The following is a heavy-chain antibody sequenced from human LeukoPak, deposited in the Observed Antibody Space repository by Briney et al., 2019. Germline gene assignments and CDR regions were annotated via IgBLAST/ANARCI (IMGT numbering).Heavy chain of an antibody. CDR2: ISGSGGST. CDR1: GFTFSSYA. J-gene: IGHJ5*02. Sequence: GGSLRLSCAASGFTFSSYAMSWVRQAPGKGREGVSAISGSGGSTYYADSVKGRFTISRDNSKNTLYLQMNSLRAEDTAVYYCAKDRFGIAAAGTNWFDPWGQGTLVTVSS. D-gene: IGHD6-13*01. V-gene: IGHV3-23*01. CDR3: AKDRFGIAAAGTNWFDP.